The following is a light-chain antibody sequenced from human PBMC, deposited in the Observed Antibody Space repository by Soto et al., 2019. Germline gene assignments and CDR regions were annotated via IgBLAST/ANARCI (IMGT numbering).Light chain of an antibody. CDR2: GAS. J-gene: IGKJ2*01. CDR1: QSVSSN. V-gene: IGKV3-15*01. CDR3: QQYNNWPYT. Sequence: EIVMTQSPATLSVSPGDRATLSCRASQSVSSNLAWYQQKPGQAPRLLIYGASTRATGIPARFSGSGSGTEFTLTISSLQSEDCAVYYCQQYNNWPYTFGQGTKLEIK.